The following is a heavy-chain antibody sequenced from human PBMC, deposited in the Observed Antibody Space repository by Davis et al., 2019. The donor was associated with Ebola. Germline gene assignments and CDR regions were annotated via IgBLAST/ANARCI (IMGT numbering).Heavy chain of an antibody. CDR1: GFTFSRST. D-gene: IGHD4-11*01. CDR3: TRGDSLY. V-gene: IGHV3-73*01. Sequence: ASLKISCAVSGFTFSRSTIHWVRQAPGKRLEWVGRIKTKSNKYTTEFAASMKARFTISRDDSKNTAYLQRNGLDTEDTAVYLCTRGDSLYWGQGTLVTVSS. CDR2: IKTKSNKYTT. J-gene: IGHJ4*02.